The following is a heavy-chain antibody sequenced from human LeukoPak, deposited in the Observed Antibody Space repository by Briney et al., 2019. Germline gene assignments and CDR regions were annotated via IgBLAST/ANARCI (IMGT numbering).Heavy chain of an antibody. D-gene: IGHD6-6*01. CDR2: ISGSGGST. Sequence: PGGSLRLSCAASGFTFSNAWLNWVRQAPGKGLEWVSAISGSGGSTYYADSVKGRFTISRDNSKNTLYLQMNSLRAEDTAVYYCAKDRSEYSSSYDDYWGQGTLVTVSS. J-gene: IGHJ4*02. CDR3: AKDRSEYSSSYDDY. CDR1: GFTFSNAW. V-gene: IGHV3-23*01.